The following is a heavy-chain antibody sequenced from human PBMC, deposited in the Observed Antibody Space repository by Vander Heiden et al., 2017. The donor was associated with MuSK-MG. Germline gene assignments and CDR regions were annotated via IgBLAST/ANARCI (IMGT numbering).Heavy chain of an antibody. V-gene: IGHV4-38-2*01. CDR1: GYSISSGYY. Sequence: QVQLQESGPGLVQPSETLSLTCAVSGYSISSGYYWGWIRQPPGKVLEWIWSIHHSGNTYYNPSLKRRVTISVDTSKEQLSLKLTSVTAADTAVYYCARHPYCSTSTCYLRSWFDPWAQGTLVTVYS. CDR3: ARHPYCSTSTCYLRSWFDP. D-gene: IGHD2-2*01. J-gene: IGHJ5*02. CDR2: IHHSGNT.